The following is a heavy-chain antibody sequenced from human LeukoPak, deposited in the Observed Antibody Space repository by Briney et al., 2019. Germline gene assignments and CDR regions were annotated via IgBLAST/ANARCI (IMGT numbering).Heavy chain of an antibody. CDR3: ARPTTLQAGY. CDR1: GFTFTSSN. J-gene: IGHJ4*02. CDR2: ISSSSSTV. D-gene: IGHD2-15*01. Sequence: GGSLRLSCAASGFTFTSSNMNWVRQAPGKGLEWVSYISSSSSTVYYADSVKGRFTISRDNAKNSLYLQMSSLRDEDTAVYYCARPTTLQAGYWGQGTLVTVSS. V-gene: IGHV3-48*02.